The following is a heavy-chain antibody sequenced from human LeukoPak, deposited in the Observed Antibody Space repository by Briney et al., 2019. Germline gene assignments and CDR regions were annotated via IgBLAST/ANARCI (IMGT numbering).Heavy chain of an antibody. J-gene: IGHJ4*02. CDR1: GYTFINFG. D-gene: IGHD2-2*01. Sequence: ASVRVSCKTSGYTFINFGINWVRQAPGQELEWMGWISFNNDNPNYLQKFQGRLTVTTASSTSTAYMELRNLRFDATAVYYCARDGTSTDDYWGQGTLVTVSS. CDR3: ARDGTSTDDY. V-gene: IGHV1-18*01. CDR2: ISFNNDNP.